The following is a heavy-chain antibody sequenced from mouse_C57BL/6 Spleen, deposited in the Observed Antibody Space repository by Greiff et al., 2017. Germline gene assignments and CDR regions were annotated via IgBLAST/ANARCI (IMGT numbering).Heavy chain of an antibody. CDR1: GYAFSSSW. D-gene: IGHD2-10*02. Sequence: QVQLKESGPELVKPGASVKISCKASGYAFSSSWMNWVKQRPGKGLEWIGRIYPGDGDTNYNGKFKGKATLTADKSSSTAYMQLSSLTSADSAVYFCARDSMAFDDWGQGTTLTVSS. CDR3: ARDSMAFDD. J-gene: IGHJ2*01. V-gene: IGHV1-82*01. CDR2: IYPGDGDT.